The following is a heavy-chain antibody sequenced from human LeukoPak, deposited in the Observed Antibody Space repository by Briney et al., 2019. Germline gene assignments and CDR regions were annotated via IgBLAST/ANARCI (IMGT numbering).Heavy chain of an antibody. Sequence: PGGSLRLSCAASGFTFTTYWMSWVRQAPGKGLEWVANMKPDGSEIFYVDSVKGRFTISRDNSKNTLYLQMKSLRAGDTAVYYCAKGGGYEAQYYYYYLDVWGKGTTVTISS. CDR3: AKGGGYEAQYYYYYLDV. D-gene: IGHD5-12*01. CDR2: MKPDGSEI. V-gene: IGHV3-7*01. CDR1: GFTFTTYW. J-gene: IGHJ6*03.